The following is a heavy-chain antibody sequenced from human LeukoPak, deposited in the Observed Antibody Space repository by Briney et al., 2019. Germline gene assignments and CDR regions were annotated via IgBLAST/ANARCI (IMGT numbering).Heavy chain of an antibody. CDR3: AKDWGQRGVGASLGH. Sequence: GGSLRLSCAASGFTFSSHAMVWVRHAPGKGLEWVSFISYDGSNKVHADSVMGRFTISRDNSKNAGDRELNSRRDEDTAVYYCAKDWGQRGVGASLGHWGQGALVIVSS. D-gene: IGHD1-26*01. J-gene: IGHJ4*02. V-gene: IGHV3-30-3*01. CDR2: ISYDGSNK. CDR1: GFTFSSHA.